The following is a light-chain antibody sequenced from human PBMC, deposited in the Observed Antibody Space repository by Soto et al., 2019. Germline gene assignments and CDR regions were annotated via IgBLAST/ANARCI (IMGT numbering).Light chain of an antibody. Sequence: DIVMTQSPDSLTVSLGERATINCKSSQSVLYSSNNKNYLAWYQQRPGQPPKLLIYWASTRESGVPARFSGSGSGTDFTLTISSPQAEDVAVYYGQQYYSIPYTFGQGTNLEIK. CDR2: WAS. CDR3: QQYYSIPYT. J-gene: IGKJ2*01. CDR1: QSVLYSSNNKNY. V-gene: IGKV4-1*01.